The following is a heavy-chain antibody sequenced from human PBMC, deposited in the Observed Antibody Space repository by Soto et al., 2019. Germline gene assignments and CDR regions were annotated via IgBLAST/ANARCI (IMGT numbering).Heavy chain of an antibody. CDR3: AREWSAAGHFYGMDV. D-gene: IGHD6-13*01. CDR1: GYTFTRYY. V-gene: IGHV1-8*01. J-gene: IGHJ6*02. CDR2: MNTNSDDT. Sequence: ASVKVSCKTSGYTFTRYYINWVRQAPGQGLEWVGWMNTNSDDTRSAQKFRGRLTLTRDKSMRAVYMKLSNLRPDDSAVYYCAREWSAAGHFYGMDVWGQGTTVTVSS.